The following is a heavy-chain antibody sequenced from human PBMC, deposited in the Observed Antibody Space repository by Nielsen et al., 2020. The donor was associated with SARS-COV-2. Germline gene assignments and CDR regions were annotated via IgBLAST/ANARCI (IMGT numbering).Heavy chain of an antibody. CDR3: SSPTVAY. D-gene: IGHD4-23*01. V-gene: IGHV3-73*01. CDR2: IRSYANEYAT. J-gene: IGHJ4*02. CDR1: GFTFSSYG. Sequence: SLKIPCAASGFTFSSYGMHWVRQASGKGLEWLGRIRSYANEYATAYAASVKGRFTISRDDSKNTAYLQMNSLKTEDTAVYYCSSPTVAYWGQGTLVTVSS.